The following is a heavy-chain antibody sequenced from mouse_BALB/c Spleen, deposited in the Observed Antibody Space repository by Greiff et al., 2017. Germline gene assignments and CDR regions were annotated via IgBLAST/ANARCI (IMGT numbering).Heavy chain of an antibody. Sequence: VKLMESGPELVRPGVSVKISCKGSGYTFTDYAMHWVKQSHAKSLEWIGVISTYYGNTNYNQKFKGKATMTVDKSSSTAYMELARLTSEDSAIYYCARGSTMTYMDYWGQGTSVTVSS. J-gene: IGHJ4*01. CDR2: ISTYYGNT. CDR1: GYTFTDYA. CDR3: ARGSTMTYMDY. D-gene: IGHD2-4*01. V-gene: IGHV1-67*01.